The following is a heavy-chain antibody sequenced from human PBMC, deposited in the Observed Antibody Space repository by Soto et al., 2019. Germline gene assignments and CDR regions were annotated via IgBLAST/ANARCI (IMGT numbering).Heavy chain of an antibody. CDR3: AVYVGATGE. CDR1: GYTFTSYP. Sequence: QVQLVQSGAEVKKPGASVKVSCKASGYTFTSYPMHRVRQAPGQRLEWMGRINGGNGNTKTSQKFKGRVTMTRDTASGTTYMKPIPLRSVDAKGYYSAVYVGATGEWGKGTLVSVSS. V-gene: IGHV1-3*01. CDR2: INGGNGNT. D-gene: IGHD2-8*01. J-gene: IGHJ4*02.